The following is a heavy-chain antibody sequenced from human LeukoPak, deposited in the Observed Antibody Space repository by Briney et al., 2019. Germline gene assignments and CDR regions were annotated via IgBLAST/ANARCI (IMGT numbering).Heavy chain of an antibody. CDR1: GGSISSYY. J-gene: IGHJ4*02. V-gene: IGHV4-59*01. Sequence: SETLSLTCTVSGGSISSYYWSWIRQPPGKGLEWIGYIYYGGSTNYNPSLKSRVTISVDTSKNQFSLKLSSVTAADTAVYYCARGIDFAGFDYWGQGTLVTVSS. CDR3: ARGIDFAGFDY. D-gene: IGHD3-9*01. CDR2: IYYGGST.